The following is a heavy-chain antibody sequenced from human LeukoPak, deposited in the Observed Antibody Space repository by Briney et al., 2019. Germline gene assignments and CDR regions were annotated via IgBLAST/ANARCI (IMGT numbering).Heavy chain of an antibody. D-gene: IGHD3-22*01. CDR1: GFTFSSYA. V-gene: IGHV3-48*04. Sequence: GGTLRLSCAASGFTFSSYAMNWVREAPGMGLEWVSYISSSGSTIYYADSVKGRFTISRDNAKNSLYLQMNSLRAEDTAVYYCARYYYDSSGTGNDYWGQGTLVTVSS. J-gene: IGHJ4*02. CDR3: ARYYYDSSGTGNDY. CDR2: ISSSGSTI.